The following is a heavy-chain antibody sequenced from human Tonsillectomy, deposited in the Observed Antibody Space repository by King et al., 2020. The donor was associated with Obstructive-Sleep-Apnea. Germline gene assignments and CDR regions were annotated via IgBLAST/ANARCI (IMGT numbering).Heavy chain of an antibody. CDR1: GFTLSTYS. D-gene: IGHD1-26*01. V-gene: IGHV3-21*01. Sequence: VQLVESGGGLVKPGGSLRLSCAASGFTLSTYSMSWVRQAPGKGLEWVSFISSSTSYIYYTDSVRGRFTISRDNAKNSLYLQMNSLRAEDTAVYYCARDLGEPRDYWGQGTLVTVSS. CDR2: ISSSTSYI. CDR3: ARDLGEPRDY. J-gene: IGHJ4*02.